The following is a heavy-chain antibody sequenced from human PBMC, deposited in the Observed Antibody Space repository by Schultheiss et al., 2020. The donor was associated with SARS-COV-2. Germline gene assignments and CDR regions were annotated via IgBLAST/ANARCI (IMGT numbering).Heavy chain of an antibody. V-gene: IGHV3-72*01. CDR2: TRNKANSYTT. J-gene: IGHJ4*01. D-gene: IGHD2-8*01. CDR3: AREGYCTNGICSYFDY. Sequence: GGSLRLSCAASGFTFSDHYMDWVRQAPGKGLEWVGRTRNKANSYTTEYAASVKGRFTISRDDSKNSLYLQMNSLKTEDTAVYYCAREGYCTNGICSYFDYWGHGTLVTVSS. CDR1: GFTFSDHY.